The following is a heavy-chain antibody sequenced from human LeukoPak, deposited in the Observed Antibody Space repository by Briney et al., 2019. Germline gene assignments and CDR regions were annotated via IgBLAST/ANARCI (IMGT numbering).Heavy chain of an antibody. CDR1: GFTCTDWW. J-gene: IGHJ4*02. CDR3: ARDLHDAAADY. Sequence: GGSLRLSCAASGFTCTDWWMHWVRQAPGKGQEWVSRIKSDGTGMTYAESVRGRFAISRDNAKNSVYLQMNSLRADDTAVYYCARDLHDAAADYWGQGTPVIVSS. CDR2: IKSDGTGM. V-gene: IGHV3-74*01. D-gene: IGHD2-15*01.